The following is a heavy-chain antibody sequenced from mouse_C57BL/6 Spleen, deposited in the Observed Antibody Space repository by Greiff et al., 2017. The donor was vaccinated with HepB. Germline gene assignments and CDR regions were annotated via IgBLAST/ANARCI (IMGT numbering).Heavy chain of an antibody. CDR1: GFNIKDDY. CDR3: TNLCHYDGGAY. J-gene: IGHJ3*01. D-gene: IGHD1-2*01. V-gene: IGHV14-4*01. CDR2: IDPENGDT. Sequence: EVQLQQSGAELVRPGASVKLSCTASGFNIKDDYMHWVKQRPEQGLEWIGWIDPENGDTEYASKFQGKATITADTSSNTAYLQLSSLTSEDTAVYYCTNLCHYDGGAYWGQGTLVTVSA.